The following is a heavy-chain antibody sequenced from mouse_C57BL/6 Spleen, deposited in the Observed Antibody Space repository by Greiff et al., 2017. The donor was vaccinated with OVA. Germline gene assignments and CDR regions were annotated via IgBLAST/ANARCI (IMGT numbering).Heavy chain of an antibody. D-gene: IGHD2-4*01. CDR2: IYPGSGST. V-gene: IGHV1-55*01. CDR1: GYTFTSYW. Sequence: QVQLQQSGAELVKPGASVKMSCKASGYTFTSYWITWVKQRPGQGLEWIGDIYPGSGSTNYNEKFKSKATLTVDTSSSTAYMQLSSLTSEDSAVYDCARIEGLRRGFAYWGQGTLVTVSA. J-gene: IGHJ3*01. CDR3: ARIEGLRRGFAY.